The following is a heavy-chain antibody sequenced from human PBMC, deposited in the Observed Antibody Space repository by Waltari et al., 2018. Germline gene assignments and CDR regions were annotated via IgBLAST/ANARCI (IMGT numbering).Heavy chain of an antibody. V-gene: IGHV3-49*04. CDR1: GFTFGDYA. D-gene: IGHD3-10*01. CDR2: IRSKAYGGNT. J-gene: IGHJ5*02. CDR3: TCVLLWFGELGS. Sequence: EVQLVESGGGLVQPGRSLRLSCTASGFTFGDYAMSWVRQAPGKGLEWVGFIRSKAYGGNTEEAGSGKGRLHHSRDDFQRLGYLQRKSLETEDVGGDYCTCVLLWFGELGSWGPGTLVTVSS.